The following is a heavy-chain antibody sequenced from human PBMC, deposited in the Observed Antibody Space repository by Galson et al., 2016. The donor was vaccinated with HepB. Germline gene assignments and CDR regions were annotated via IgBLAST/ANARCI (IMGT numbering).Heavy chain of an antibody. CDR1: GFSFSNSG. D-gene: IGHD3-22*01. J-gene: IGHJ4*02. Sequence: SLRLSCAASGFSFSNSGMRWVRQAPGRGLEWVSGITRSGDATHYADFVKGRFTISRDNSKNTLYLQMNSLRVEDTAMYYCARVANYYDSSGYFDYWGQGTLVTVSS. V-gene: IGHV3-23*01. CDR3: ARVANYYDSSGYFDY. CDR2: ITRSGDAT.